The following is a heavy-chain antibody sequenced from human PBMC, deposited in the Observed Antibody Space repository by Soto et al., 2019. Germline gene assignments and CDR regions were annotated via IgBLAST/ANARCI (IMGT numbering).Heavy chain of an antibody. D-gene: IGHD3-3*01. V-gene: IGHV3-23*01. Sequence: PGGSLRLSCAASGFTFSSYAMSWVRQAPGKGLEWVSAISGSGGSTYYADSVKGRFTISRDNSKNTLYLQMNSLRAEDTAVYYCAKDSRGPSTIFGVVISYVDYWGQGTLVTVSS. J-gene: IGHJ4*02. CDR1: GFTFSSYA. CDR3: AKDSRGPSTIFGVVISYVDY. CDR2: ISGSGGST.